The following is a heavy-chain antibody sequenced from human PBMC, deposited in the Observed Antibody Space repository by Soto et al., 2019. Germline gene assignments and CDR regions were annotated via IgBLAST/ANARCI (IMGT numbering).Heavy chain of an antibody. V-gene: IGHV4-59*08. CDR3: ARHDDDYGDIYYFDY. J-gene: IGHJ4*02. CDR2: IYYSGST. D-gene: IGHD4-17*01. Sequence: PSETLSLTCTVSGGSISSYYWSWIRQPPGKGLEWIGYIYYSGSTNYNPSLKSRVTISVDTSKNQFSLKLSSVTAADTAVYYCARHDDDYGDIYYFDYWGQGTLVTVSS. CDR1: GGSISSYY.